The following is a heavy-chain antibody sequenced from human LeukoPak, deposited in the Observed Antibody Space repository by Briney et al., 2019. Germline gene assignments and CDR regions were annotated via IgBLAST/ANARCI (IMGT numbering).Heavy chain of an antibody. V-gene: IGHV3-74*01. CDR3: ARICGSTDCLIPD. D-gene: IGHD2-2*01. CDR2: INSDASDT. Sequence: PGGSLRLSCAASGFTFSRHWMHWVRQAPGKGLVWIARINSDASDTNYADFVKGRFTISRDNAKNTVYLQINSLRDEDTAVYYCARICGSTDCLIPDWGQGTLVTVSS. J-gene: IGHJ4*02. CDR1: GFTFSRHW.